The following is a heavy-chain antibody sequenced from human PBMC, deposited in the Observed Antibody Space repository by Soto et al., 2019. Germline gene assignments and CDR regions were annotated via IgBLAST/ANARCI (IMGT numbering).Heavy chain of an antibody. D-gene: IGHD6-13*01. V-gene: IGHV3-23*01. Sequence: GGSLRLSCAASGFTFSSYAMSWVRQAPGKGLEWVSAISGSGGSTYYADSVKGRFTISRDNSKNTLYLQMNSLRAEDTAVYYCAKDLYSSSWYGRQFDPWGQGTLVTVSS. J-gene: IGHJ5*02. CDR1: GFTFSSYA. CDR2: ISGSGGST. CDR3: AKDLYSSSWYGRQFDP.